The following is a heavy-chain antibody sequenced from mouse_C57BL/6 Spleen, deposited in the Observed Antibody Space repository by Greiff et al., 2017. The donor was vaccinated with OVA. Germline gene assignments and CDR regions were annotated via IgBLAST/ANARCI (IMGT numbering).Heavy chain of an antibody. CDR2: IYPGDGDT. Sequence: QVQLQQSGPELVKPGASVKISCKASGYAFSSSWMNWVKQRPGKGLEWIGRIYPGDGDTNYNGKFKGKATLTADKSSSTAYMQLSSLTSEDSAVYFCALTGTLYYYAMDYWGQGTSVTVSS. J-gene: IGHJ4*01. D-gene: IGHD4-1*01. V-gene: IGHV1-82*01. CDR3: ALTGTLYYYAMDY. CDR1: GYAFSSSW.